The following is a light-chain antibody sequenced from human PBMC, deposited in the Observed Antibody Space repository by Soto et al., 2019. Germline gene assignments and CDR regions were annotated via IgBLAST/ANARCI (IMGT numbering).Light chain of an antibody. Sequence: QSVLTQPPSVSGAPGQRVTISCTGSRSNIGAGYDVHWYQQLPGAAPKLLIFGNNNRPSGVPDRFSGSRSGTSASLAITGLQAEDEADYYCQSYDSNLSLVFGGGTKLTVL. CDR1: RSNIGAGYD. J-gene: IGLJ3*02. CDR3: QSYDSNLSLV. V-gene: IGLV1-40*01. CDR2: GNN.